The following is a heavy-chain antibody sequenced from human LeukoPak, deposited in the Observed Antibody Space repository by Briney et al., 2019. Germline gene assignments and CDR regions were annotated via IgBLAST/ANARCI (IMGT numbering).Heavy chain of an antibody. J-gene: IGHJ4*02. D-gene: IGHD5-18*01. CDR1: GFTFSSYW. Sequence: GGSLRLSCAASGFTFSSYWMSWVRQAPGKGLEWVANIKQDGSEKYYVDSVKGRFTISRDNAKNSPYLQMNSLRAEDTAVYYCAKSADTAMVTVGSYWGQGTLVTVSS. CDR3: AKSADTAMVTVGSY. CDR2: IKQDGSEK. V-gene: IGHV3-7*03.